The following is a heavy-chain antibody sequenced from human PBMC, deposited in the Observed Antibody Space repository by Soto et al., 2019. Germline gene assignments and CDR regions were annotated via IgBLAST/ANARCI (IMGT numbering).Heavy chain of an antibody. V-gene: IGHV4-59*01. Sequence: SETLSLTCTVSAASFSKYYWSWIRQPPGKGLEWIGYIYFNGNTNYNPSLKRRVTISIDTSKKQISLNLTSVTDADTAVYYCASATFGGVVLANWGQGTLVTVSS. D-gene: IGHD3-16*01. CDR2: IYFNGNT. J-gene: IGHJ4*02. CDR1: AASFSKYY. CDR3: ASATFGGVVLAN.